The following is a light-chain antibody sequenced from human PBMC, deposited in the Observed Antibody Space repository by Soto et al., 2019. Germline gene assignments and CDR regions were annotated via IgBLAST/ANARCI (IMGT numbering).Light chain of an antibody. J-gene: IGKJ1*01. Sequence: EIVMTQSPGTLSVSPGERATLSCRASQSVSSNLAWYQQKPGQAPRLLIYSVSTRATGIPPRFSGSESGTEFTLTISSLQSEDFAIYYCQQYDNWPRTFGQGTKVEVK. CDR1: QSVSSN. V-gene: IGKV3-15*01. CDR3: QQYDNWPRT. CDR2: SVS.